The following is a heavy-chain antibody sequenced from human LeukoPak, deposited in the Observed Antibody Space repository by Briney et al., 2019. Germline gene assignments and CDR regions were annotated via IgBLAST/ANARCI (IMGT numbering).Heavy chain of an antibody. CDR3: ARDDRARYYYDSSGYYQTPLNDY. CDR1: GGSISSSSYY. D-gene: IGHD3-22*01. CDR2: IYYSGST. J-gene: IGHJ4*02. V-gene: IGHV4-39*07. Sequence: SETLSLTCTVSGGSISSSSYYWGCIRQPPGKGLECIGSIYYSGSTYYNPSLKSRVTISVDTSKNQFSLKLSSVTAADTAVYYCARDDRARYYYDSSGYYQTPLNDYWGQGTLVTVSS.